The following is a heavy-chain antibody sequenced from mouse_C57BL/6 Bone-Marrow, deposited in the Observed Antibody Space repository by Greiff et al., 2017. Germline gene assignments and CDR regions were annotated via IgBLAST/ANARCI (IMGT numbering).Heavy chain of an antibody. J-gene: IGHJ2*01. CDR3: ARVNY. V-gene: IGHV1-64*01. Sequence: QVQLQQSDAELVKPGASVKISCKVSGYTFTDHTIHWMKQRPGQGLEWIGMIHPNSGSTNYNEKFKSKATLTVDKSSSTAYMQLSSLTSEDSAVYYCARVNYWGQGTTLTVSS. D-gene: IGHD2-2*01. CDR2: IHPNSGST. CDR1: GYTFTDHT.